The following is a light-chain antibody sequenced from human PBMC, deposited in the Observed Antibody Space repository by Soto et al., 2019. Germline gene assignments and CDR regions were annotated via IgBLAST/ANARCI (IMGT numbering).Light chain of an antibody. CDR1: SSDVGAYNF. CDR2: EVS. Sequence: QSALTQPASVSASPGQSITISCTGTSSDVGAYNFVSWYQQHPGKAPKLMIYEVSNRPSGLSNRFSGSKSGNTASLTISGLQAEDEADYYCSSYTSSTTLVFGGGTKLTVL. CDR3: SSYTSSTTLV. V-gene: IGLV2-14*01. J-gene: IGLJ3*02.